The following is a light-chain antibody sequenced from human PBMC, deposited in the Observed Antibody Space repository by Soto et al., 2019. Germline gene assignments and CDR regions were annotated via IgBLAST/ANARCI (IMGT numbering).Light chain of an antibody. V-gene: IGLV2-11*01. J-gene: IGLJ1*01. CDR1: TSDVGSYDY. CDR2: DVT. CDR3: CSYAGDFYV. Sequence: QSALTQPRSVSGSPGQSVAISCTGTTSDVGSYDYVSWYQQLPGKAPELIIFDVTKRPSGVPDRFSGSKSGNTASLTISGLQAEDEADYFCCSYAGDFYVFGSGTKLTVL.